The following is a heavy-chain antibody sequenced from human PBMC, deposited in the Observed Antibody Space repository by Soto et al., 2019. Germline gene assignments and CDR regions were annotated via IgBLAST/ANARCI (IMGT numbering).Heavy chain of an antibody. CDR1: VFPFGAHA. V-gene: IGHV3-23*01. D-gene: IGHD1-26*01. CDR3: ATEMGATQGPFDN. CDR2: LSNTGRRT. Sequence: EVQVLESGGGLVQPGGSLRISCVVSVFPFGAHAQRWVRQAPGEGLEWVSGLSNTGRRTSYADSVKGRFNISRDNSENTVYLQMNSLRVEDTAVYYCATEMGATQGPFDNWGQGTLVTVSS. J-gene: IGHJ4*02.